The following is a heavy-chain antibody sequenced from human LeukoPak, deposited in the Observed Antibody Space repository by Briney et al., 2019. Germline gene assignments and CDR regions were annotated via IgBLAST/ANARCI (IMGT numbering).Heavy chain of an antibody. J-gene: IGHJ6*02. CDR2: ISGSGAST. Sequence: PGGSLRLSCLTSGFTLSTNAMSWVRQAPGKGLEWISGISGSGASTDYADSVKGRFTISRDNSKNTLYLQMNSLRAEDTAVYYCARTLTSPYYDFWSGKDHNYYGMDVWGQGTTVTVSS. CDR1: GFTLSTNA. CDR3: ARTLTSPYYDFWSGKDHNYYGMDV. D-gene: IGHD3-3*01. V-gene: IGHV3-23*01.